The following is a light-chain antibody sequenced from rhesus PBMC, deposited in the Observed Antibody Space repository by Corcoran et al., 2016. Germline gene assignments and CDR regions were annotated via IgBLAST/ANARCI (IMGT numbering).Light chain of an antibody. CDR1: SSDIGGYNY. J-gene: IGLJ6*01. Sequence: QAALTQTRSVSGSPGQSVNISCPGTSSDIGGYNYVSWYQQHPGTGPKFMIYEVSKRPSGVSDRFSGSKAGNTASLTISGLQAEYEADYYCCSYADSNTFVFGSGTRLTVI. CDR3: CSYADSNTFV. V-gene: IGLV2-32*02. CDR2: EVS.